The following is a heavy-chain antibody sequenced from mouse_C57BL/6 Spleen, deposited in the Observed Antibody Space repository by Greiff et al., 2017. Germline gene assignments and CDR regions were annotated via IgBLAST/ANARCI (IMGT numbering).Heavy chain of an antibody. CDR2: IIPSNGGT. V-gene: IGHV1-53*01. Sequence: VKLLQPGTELVKPGASVKLSCKASGYTFTSYWMHWVKQRPGQGLEWFGNIIPSNGGTTYNEKFKSKATLTGDQSSSTSFMQLSSLTSEYSAIYYCAPAYYSNYYDMDYWGQGTSVTVSS. CDR1: GYTFTSYW. J-gene: IGHJ4*01. CDR3: APAYYSNYYDMDY. D-gene: IGHD2-5*01.